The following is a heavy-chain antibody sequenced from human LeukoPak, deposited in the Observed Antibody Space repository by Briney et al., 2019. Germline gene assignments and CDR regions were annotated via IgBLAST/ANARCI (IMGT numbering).Heavy chain of an antibody. D-gene: IGHD3-22*01. Sequence: ASVTVSCKASGGTFSSYAISWVRQAPGQGLEWMGRIIPIFGIANYAQKFQGRVTITADKSTSTAYMELSSLRSEDTAVYYCARSLSGYYDSSGYYDYWGQGTLVTVSS. CDR2: IIPIFGIA. J-gene: IGHJ4*02. V-gene: IGHV1-69*04. CDR1: GGTFSSYA. CDR3: ARSLSGYYDSSGYYDY.